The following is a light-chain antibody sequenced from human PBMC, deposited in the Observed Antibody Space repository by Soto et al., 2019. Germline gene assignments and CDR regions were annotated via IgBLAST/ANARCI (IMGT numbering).Light chain of an antibody. V-gene: IGKV4-1*01. CDR2: LAS. CDR3: QQYYTIPIT. Sequence: DIVLTQSPDSLAVSLGERATINCKSSQTVLFNSNSKNYLAWYQQKPGQPPKLLIYLASARESGVPDRFSRSGFETNLTFTNQSLQTEDVAVYYGQQYYTIPITFGGGTKVEIK. CDR1: QTVLFNSNSKNY. J-gene: IGKJ4*01.